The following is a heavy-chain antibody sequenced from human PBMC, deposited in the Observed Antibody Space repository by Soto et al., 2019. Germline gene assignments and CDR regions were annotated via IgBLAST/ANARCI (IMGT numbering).Heavy chain of an antibody. CDR1: GGSFSGYY. CDR3: ASLDAFDI. CDR2: INHSGST. V-gene: IGHV4-34*01. Sequence: QVQLQQWGAGLLKPSETLSLTCAVYGGSFSGYYWTWIRQPPGKGLEWIGEINHSGSTNYNPSLKSRVTISLDTSNNHFSLKLSSVTAADTAVYYCASLDAFDIWGQGTMVTVSS. J-gene: IGHJ3*02.